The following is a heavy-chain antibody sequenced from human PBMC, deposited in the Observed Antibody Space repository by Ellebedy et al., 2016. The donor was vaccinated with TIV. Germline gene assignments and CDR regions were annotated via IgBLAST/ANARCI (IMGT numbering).Heavy chain of an antibody. CDR3: AREENGFDT. J-gene: IGHJ4*02. CDR1: GFTFSNYD. Sequence: GESLKISCAASGFTFSNYDMHWVRQAPGKGLEWLAFISYDGSDKYYADSVKGRFTISRDNSRKTLYLQMNSLRGDDTAVYYCAREENGFDTWGQGTLVTVSS. V-gene: IGHV3-30*03. D-gene: IGHD1-1*01. CDR2: ISYDGSDK.